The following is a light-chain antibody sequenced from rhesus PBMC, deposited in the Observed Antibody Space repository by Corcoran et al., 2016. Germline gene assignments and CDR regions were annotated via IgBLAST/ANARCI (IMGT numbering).Light chain of an antibody. CDR1: QGISSW. CDR2: KAS. V-gene: IGKV1-22*01. CDR3: QQYSIRPFT. Sequence: DIQMTQSPSSLSASVGDTVTITCRASQGISSWLAWYQQKPGKAPKLLIYKASSLQSGVPSRFSGSGSGTDFTLTISSLQSEDFATYYCQQYSIRPFTFGPGTKLDIK. J-gene: IGKJ3*01.